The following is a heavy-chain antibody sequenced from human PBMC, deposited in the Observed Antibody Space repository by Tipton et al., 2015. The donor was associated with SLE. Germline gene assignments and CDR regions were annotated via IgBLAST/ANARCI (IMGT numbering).Heavy chain of an antibody. J-gene: IGHJ2*01. D-gene: IGHD6-19*01. Sequence: PGLVKPSQTLSLTCVISGDSISSDSATWNWIRQSPSRGLEWLGRTYYRSKWYNDYAVSVKSRITINPDTSKNQFSLQLNSVTPEDTAVYYCARRSPVAGRDWYFDLWGRGTLVTVSS. V-gene: IGHV6-1*01. CDR2: TYYRSKWYN. CDR3: ARRSPVAGRDWYFDL. CDR1: GDSISSDSAT.